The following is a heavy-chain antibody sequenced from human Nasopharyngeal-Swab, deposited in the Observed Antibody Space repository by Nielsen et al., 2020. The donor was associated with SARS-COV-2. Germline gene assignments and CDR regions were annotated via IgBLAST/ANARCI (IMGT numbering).Heavy chain of an antibody. CDR2: IKQDGSEK. V-gene: IGHV3-7*01. Sequence: GESLKISCAASGFTFRSYWMSWVRQAPGKGLEWVANIKQDGSEKYYVDSVKGRFTISRDNAKNSLYLQMNSQRVEDTAVYYCARTGYYYDSRREYWYFDLWDRGTLVTVSS. J-gene: IGHJ2*01. CDR3: ARTGYYYDSRREYWYFDL. CDR1: GFTFRSYW. D-gene: IGHD3-22*01.